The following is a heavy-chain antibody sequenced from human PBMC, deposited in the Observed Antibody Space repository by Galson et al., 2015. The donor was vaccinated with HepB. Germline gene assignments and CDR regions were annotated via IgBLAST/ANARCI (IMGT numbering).Heavy chain of an antibody. CDR2: IDWDDDK. Sequence: PALVKPTQTLTLTCTFSGFSLNTGGMCVSWIRQLPGKALEWLARIDWDDDKHYSPSVETRLTISKDTSKNQVVLTMTNLDPLDTATYFCARTSVVASYSYFNGLDVWGQGTTVIVSS. D-gene: IGHD2-21*02. CDR1: GFSLNTGGMC. J-gene: IGHJ6*02. V-gene: IGHV2-70*11. CDR3: ARTSVVASYSYFNGLDV.